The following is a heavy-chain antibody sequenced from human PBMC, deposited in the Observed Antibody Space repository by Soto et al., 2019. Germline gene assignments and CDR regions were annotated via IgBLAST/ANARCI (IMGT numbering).Heavy chain of an antibody. D-gene: IGHD1-26*01. CDR1: GFTFSGYG. V-gene: IGHV3-30*03. J-gene: IGHJ4*02. CDR2: ISYDGSNK. CDR3: GRDPYSGARYYLDL. Sequence: GGSLRHSCAASGFTFSGYGMHGGRQAPGKGLEWVAVISYDGSNKYYADSVNGRFTISRDNSKNTLYLQMNSLRAEDTAVYYCGRDPYSGARYYLDLWGQGTQVTVSS.